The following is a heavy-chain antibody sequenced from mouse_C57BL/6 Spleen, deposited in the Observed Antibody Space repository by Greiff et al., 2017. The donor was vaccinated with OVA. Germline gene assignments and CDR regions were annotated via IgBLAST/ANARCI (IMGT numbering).Heavy chain of an antibody. D-gene: IGHD2-12*01. CDR2: ISNKANGYTT. CDR1: GFTFTDYY. V-gene: IGHV7-3*01. J-gene: IGHJ3*01. Sequence: EVMLVESGGGLVQPGGSLSLSCAASGFTFTDYYMSWVRQPPGKALEWLGFISNKANGYTTEYSASVKGRFTISRDNSQSILYLQMKSLRAEDSATYYCARYRVYDGGFAYWGQGTLVTVSA. CDR3: ARYRVYDGGFAY.